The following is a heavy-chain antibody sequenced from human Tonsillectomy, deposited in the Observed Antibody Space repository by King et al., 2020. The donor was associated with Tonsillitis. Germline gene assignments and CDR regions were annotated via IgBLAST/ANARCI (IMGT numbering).Heavy chain of an antibody. D-gene: IGHD3-10*01. CDR2: ISSSGGST. Sequence: VQLVESGGGLVQPGGSLRLSCAASGFTFSTYAMNWVRQAPGKGLEWVSAISSSGGSTYYADSVKGRFTISRDNSKNTLYLQMNSLRAEDTAVYYCAKSLALGSGSDGNDYWGQGTLVTVSS. J-gene: IGHJ4*02. CDR3: AKSLALGSGSDGNDY. CDR1: GFTFSTYA. V-gene: IGHV3-23*04.